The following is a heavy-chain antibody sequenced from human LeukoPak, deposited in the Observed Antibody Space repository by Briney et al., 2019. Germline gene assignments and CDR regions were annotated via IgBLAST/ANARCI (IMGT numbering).Heavy chain of an antibody. CDR1: GFTFSDYY. CDR3: AKGGDYGYAFDI. V-gene: IGHV3-11*01. Sequence: GGSLRLSCAASGFTFSDYYMSWIRQAPGKGLEWVSYISSSGSTIYYADSVKGRFTISRDNSKNTLYLQMNSLRAEDTAVYYCAKGGDYGYAFDIWGQGTMVTVSS. CDR2: ISSSGSTI. J-gene: IGHJ3*02. D-gene: IGHD4-17*01.